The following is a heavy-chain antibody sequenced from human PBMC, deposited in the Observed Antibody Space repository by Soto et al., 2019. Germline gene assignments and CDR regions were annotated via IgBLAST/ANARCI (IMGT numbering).Heavy chain of an antibody. D-gene: IGHD5-12*01. Sequence: PGGSLRLSCAASGFTFSSYAMSWVRQAPGKGLEWVSAISGSGGSTYYADSVKGRFTISRDNSKNTLYLQMNSLRAEDTAVYYCAKDRGWLQFQYYFDYWGQGTVVTVSS. CDR3: AKDRGWLQFQYYFDY. V-gene: IGHV3-23*01. CDR1: GFTFSSYA. J-gene: IGHJ4*02. CDR2: ISGSGGST.